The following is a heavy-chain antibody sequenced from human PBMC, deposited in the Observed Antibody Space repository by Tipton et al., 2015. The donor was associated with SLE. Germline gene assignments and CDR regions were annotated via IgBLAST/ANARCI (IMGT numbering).Heavy chain of an antibody. D-gene: IGHD4-17*01. CDR3: ARGRGVTTLDY. CDR1: GGSISSGSYY. CDR2: INHSGST. J-gene: IGHJ4*02. V-gene: IGHV4-30-2*01. Sequence: GLVKPSQTLSLTCTVSGGSISSGSYYWSWIRQPPGKGLEWIGEINHSGSTNYNPSLKSRVTISVDRSKNQFSLKLSSVTAADTAVYYCARGRGVTTLDYWGQGTLVTVSS.